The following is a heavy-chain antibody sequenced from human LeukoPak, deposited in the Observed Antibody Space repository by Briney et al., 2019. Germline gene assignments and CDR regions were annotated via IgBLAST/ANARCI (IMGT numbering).Heavy chain of an antibody. CDR3: ARDLIAVAGTGRDY. D-gene: IGHD6-19*01. J-gene: IGHJ4*02. CDR2: ISAYNGNT. Sequence: ASVKVSCRASGYTFTSYGISWVRQAPGQGLEWMGWISAYNGNTNYAQKLQGRVTMTTDTSTSTAYMELRSLRSDDTAVYYCARDLIAVAGTGRDYWGQGTLVTASS. CDR1: GYTFTSYG. V-gene: IGHV1-18*01.